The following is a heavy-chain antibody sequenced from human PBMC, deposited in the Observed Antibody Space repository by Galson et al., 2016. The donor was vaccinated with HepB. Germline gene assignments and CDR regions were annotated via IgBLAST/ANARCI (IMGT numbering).Heavy chain of an antibody. J-gene: IGHJ4*02. Sequence: SLRLSCAASGFTFSYYGMHWVRQAPGKGLEWVAVIWYDGTNEYYADSVKGRFTISRDNSKNTLYLQMNSLRVEDTAVYYCARAYTPLATGVDNWGQGTLVTVSS. CDR2: IWYDGTNE. CDR1: GFTFSYYG. V-gene: IGHV3-33*01. CDR3: ARAYTPLATGVDN. D-gene: IGHD5-12*01.